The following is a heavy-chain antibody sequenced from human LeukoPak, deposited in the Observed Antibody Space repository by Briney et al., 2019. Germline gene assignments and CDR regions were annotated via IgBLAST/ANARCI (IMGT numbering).Heavy chain of an antibody. CDR3: ARVRRSLNWFDS. V-gene: IGHV4-39*01. CDR1: GGSISSSSSY. Sequence: SETLSLTCTVSGGSISSSSSYWGWTRQPPGKGLEWIGTIYYSGSTYYNPSLKSRVTISVDTSKNQFSLKLSSVTAADTAVYYCARVRRSLNWFDSWGQGTLVTVSS. D-gene: IGHD3-3*01. J-gene: IGHJ5*01. CDR2: IYYSGST.